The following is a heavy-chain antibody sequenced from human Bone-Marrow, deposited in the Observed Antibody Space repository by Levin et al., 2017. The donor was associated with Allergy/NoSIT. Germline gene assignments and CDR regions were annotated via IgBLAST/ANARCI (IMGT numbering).Heavy chain of an antibody. Sequence: SCAASGFTFHDSALHWVRQAPGKGLEWVSGISGNSDSIGYADSVKGRFTISRDNAKKLLFLQMDSLRGEDTALYYCVKDLSDYYYVMDVWGQGTTVTVSS. J-gene: IGHJ6*02. D-gene: IGHD2/OR15-2a*01. CDR1: GFTFHDSA. CDR2: ISGNSDSI. CDR3: VKDLSDYYYVMDV. V-gene: IGHV3-9*01.